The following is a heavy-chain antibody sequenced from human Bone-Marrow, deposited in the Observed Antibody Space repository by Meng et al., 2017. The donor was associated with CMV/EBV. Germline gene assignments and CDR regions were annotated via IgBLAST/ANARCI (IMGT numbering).Heavy chain of an antibody. CDR2: INSNGSST. J-gene: IGHJ4*02. CDR1: GFTFSSYL. Sequence: LSCAASGFTFSSYLMHWVRQAPGKGLVWVSRINSNGSSTSYADSVKGRFTISRDNARNTLYLQMNSLRVEDTAVYYCARDLGGRGGYWGQGTLVTVSS. V-gene: IGHV3-74*01. CDR3: ARDLGGRGGY. D-gene: IGHD1-1*01.